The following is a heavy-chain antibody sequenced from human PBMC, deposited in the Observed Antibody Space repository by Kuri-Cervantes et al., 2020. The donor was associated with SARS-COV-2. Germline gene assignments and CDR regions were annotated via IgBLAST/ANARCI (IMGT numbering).Heavy chain of an antibody. D-gene: IGHD2-21*02. CDR3: ARDAYCGGDCYSRGNRNDAFDI. V-gene: IGHV4-31*02. CDR1: GGSISSGGYY. CDR2: IYYSGST. Sequence: SCSVSGGSISSGGYYWSWIRRHPGKGLEWIGYIYYSGSTYYNPSLKSRVTISVDTSKNQFSLKLSSVTAADTAVYYCARDAYCGGDCYSRGNRNDAFDIWGQGTMVTVSS. J-gene: IGHJ3*02.